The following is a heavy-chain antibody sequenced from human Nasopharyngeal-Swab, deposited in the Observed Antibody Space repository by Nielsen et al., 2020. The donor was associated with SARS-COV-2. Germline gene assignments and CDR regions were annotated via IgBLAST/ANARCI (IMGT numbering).Heavy chain of an antibody. CDR3: ARDIRTYDILTGYSLGYFDL. Sequence: WIRQPPGKGLEWIGEINHSGSTYYNPSLKSRVTISVDTSKNQFSLKLSSVTAADTAVYYCARDIRTYDILTGYSLGYFDLWGRGTLVTVSS. CDR2: INHSGST. D-gene: IGHD3-9*01. V-gene: IGHV4-34*01. J-gene: IGHJ2*01.